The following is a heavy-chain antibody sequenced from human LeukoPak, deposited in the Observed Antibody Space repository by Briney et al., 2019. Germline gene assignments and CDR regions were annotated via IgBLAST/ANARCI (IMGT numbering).Heavy chain of an antibody. CDR3: ARVFGTDWRSHYLDY. D-gene: IGHD2-21*01. V-gene: IGHV3-72*01. CDR2: MRNKANSYTT. J-gene: IGHJ4*02. CDR1: GFTFSDHY. Sequence: PGGSLRLSCAASGFTFSDHYMDWVRQAPGKGLEWVGRMRNKANSYTTEYAPSVKGRFVISRDDSKNSLYLQMSSLKTEDTAIYYCARVFGTDWRSHYLDYWGQGTLVTVSS.